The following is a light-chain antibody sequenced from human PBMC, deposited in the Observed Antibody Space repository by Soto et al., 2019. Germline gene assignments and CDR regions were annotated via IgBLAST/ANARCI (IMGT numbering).Light chain of an antibody. CDR2: SAD. CDR3: AAWDYTLSGLV. Sequence: QSVLTQPPSASGTPGQTVTISCSGRSSNIGSNYVYWYQQLPATAPRLLMYSADQRPSGVPDRFSGSKSGTSASLAISGLRSQDEVDYYCAAWDYTLSGLVFGGGTKLTVL. V-gene: IGLV1-47*02. J-gene: IGLJ2*01. CDR1: SSNIGSNY.